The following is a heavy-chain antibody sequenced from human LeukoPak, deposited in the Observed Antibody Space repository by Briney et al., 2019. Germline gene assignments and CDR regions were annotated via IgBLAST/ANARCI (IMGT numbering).Heavy chain of an antibody. CDR1: GFNFSSHT. J-gene: IGHJ4*02. Sequence: GGSLRLSCAASGFNFSSHTMNWVRQAPGKGLEWVSSIISSGSYIYYADPVKGRFTSSSDNAEKSLYLQMNRLRAEDTAVYYCAKDVQIAYWGQGTLVTVSS. CDR3: AKDVQIAY. V-gene: IGHV3-21*01. CDR2: IISSGSYI. D-gene: IGHD1-1*01.